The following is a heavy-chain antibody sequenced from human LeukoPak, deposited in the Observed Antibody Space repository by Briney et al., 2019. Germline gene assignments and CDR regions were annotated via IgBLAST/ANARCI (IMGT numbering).Heavy chain of an antibody. V-gene: IGHV4-34*01. CDR3: ARGSLIRFLGGFDP. D-gene: IGHD3-3*01. CDR2: INHSGST. CDR1: GGSFSGYY. J-gene: IGHJ5*02. Sequence: SETLSFTCAVYGGSFSGYYWSWIRQPPGKGLEWIGEINHSGSTNYNPSLKSRVTISVDTSKNQFSLKLSSVTAADTAVYYCARGSLIRFLGGFDPWGQGTLVTVSS.